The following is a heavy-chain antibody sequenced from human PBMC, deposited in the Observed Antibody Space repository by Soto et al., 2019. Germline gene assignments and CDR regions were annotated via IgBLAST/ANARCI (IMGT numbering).Heavy chain of an antibody. J-gene: IGHJ4*02. V-gene: IGHV3-74*01. Sequence: EVHLVESGGGLVQSGESLRLSCAASGFTFRSYWMHWVRQAPGKGLVWVARTSEDGGRTDYADSVQGRFTISRDNANNALYLQMNSLRAEDTAIYFCSRDLCGQYDSWGQGTLVTVSS. CDR1: GFTFRSYW. CDR2: TSEDGGRT. D-gene: IGHD3-16*01. CDR3: SRDLCGQYDS.